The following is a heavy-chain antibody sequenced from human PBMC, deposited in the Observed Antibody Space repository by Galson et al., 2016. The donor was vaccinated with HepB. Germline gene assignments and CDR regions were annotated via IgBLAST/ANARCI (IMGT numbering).Heavy chain of an antibody. V-gene: IGHV3-66*01. CDR1: GFTGNSNS. Sequence: LRLSCAASGFTGNSNSMSWVRQAPGKGLEWVSFINSGGSTYYADSVKGRFTISRDNSKKMLYLQMNSLRVEDTAVYYCARGDGSGWYNYFDYWGQGTLVTVSS. D-gene: IGHD6-19*01. CDR2: INSGGST. CDR3: ARGDGSGWYNYFDY. J-gene: IGHJ4*02.